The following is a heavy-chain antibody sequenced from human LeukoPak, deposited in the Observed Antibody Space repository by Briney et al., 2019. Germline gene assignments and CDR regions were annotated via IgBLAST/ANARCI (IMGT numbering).Heavy chain of an antibody. V-gene: IGHV1-8*01. CDR3: ARAYYYDSSGYYLPDY. CDR1: GYTFTSYD. D-gene: IGHD3-22*01. J-gene: IGHJ4*02. CDR2: MNPNSGNT. Sequence: ASVKVSCKASGYTFTSYDINWVRQATGQGLEWMGWMNPNSGNTGYAQKFQGRVTMTRNTSISTAYMELSSLRSEDTAVYYCARAYYYDSSGYYLPDYWGQGTLVTVSS.